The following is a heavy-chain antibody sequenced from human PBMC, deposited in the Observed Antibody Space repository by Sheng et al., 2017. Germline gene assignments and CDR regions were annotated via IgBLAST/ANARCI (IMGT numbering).Heavy chain of an antibody. CDR1: GGSISSGSYY. Sequence: QVQLQESGPGLVKPSQTLSLTCTVSGGSISSGSYYWSWIRQPAGKELEWIGRIYTSGSTNYNPSLKSRVTISVDTSKNQFSLKLSSVTAADTAVYYCASFSSTSSTDWYFDLWGLAPWSLSPQ. D-gene: IGHD2-2*01. CDR2: IYTSGST. CDR3: ASFSSTSSTDWYFDL. J-gene: IGHJ2*01. V-gene: IGHV4-61*02.